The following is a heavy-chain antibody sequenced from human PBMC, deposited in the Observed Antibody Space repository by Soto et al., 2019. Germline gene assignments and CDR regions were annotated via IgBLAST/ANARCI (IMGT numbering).Heavy chain of an antibody. J-gene: IGHJ6*02. V-gene: IGHV3-30*18. CDR3: AKDMPVGGYSYRSYYYYYGMDV. Sequence: QVQLVESGGGVVQPGRSLRLSCAASGFTFSSYGMHWVRQAPGKGLEWVAVISYDGSNKYYADSVKGRFTISRDNSKNTLYLQMNSLRAEDTAVYYCAKDMPVGGYSYRSYYYYYGMDVWGQGTTVTVSS. CDR2: ISYDGSNK. CDR1: GFTFSSYG. D-gene: IGHD5-18*01.